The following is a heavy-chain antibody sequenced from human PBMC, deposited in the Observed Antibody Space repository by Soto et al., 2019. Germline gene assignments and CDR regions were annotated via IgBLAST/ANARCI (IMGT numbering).Heavy chain of an antibody. CDR3: ARDYCSSTSCYGGAFGY. V-gene: IGHV6-1*01. Sequence: SQTLSLTCAISGDSVSSNSAAWNWIRQSPSRGLEWLGRTYYRSKWYNDHAVSVKSRITINPDTSKNQFSLQLNSVTPEDTAVYYCARDYCSSTSCYGGAFGYWGQGTLVTVSS. D-gene: IGHD2-2*01. J-gene: IGHJ4*02. CDR2: TYYRSKWYN. CDR1: GDSVSSNSAA.